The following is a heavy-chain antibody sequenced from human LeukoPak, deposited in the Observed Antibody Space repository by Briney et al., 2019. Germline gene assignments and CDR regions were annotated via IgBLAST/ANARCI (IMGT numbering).Heavy chain of an antibody. J-gene: IGHJ4*02. CDR2: ISYDGGTK. CDR3: AKGGYYYETLHYFDY. CDR1: GFTFSTYG. Sequence: GRSLRLSCAASGFTFSTYGMHWVRQAPGKGLEWVAVISYDGGTKYYAGSVEGRFTISRDNSKNTLYLQMNSLRAEDTAMYYCAKGGYYYETLHYFDYWGQGTLVTVSS. V-gene: IGHV3-30*18. D-gene: IGHD3-22*01.